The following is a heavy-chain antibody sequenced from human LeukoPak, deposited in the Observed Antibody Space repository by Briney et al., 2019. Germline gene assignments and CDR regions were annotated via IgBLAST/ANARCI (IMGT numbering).Heavy chain of an antibody. Sequence: SVKVSCKASGYTFTYRYLHWVRQAPGQALEWMGWITPFNGNTNYAQKFQDRVTITRDRSMSTAYMELSSLRSEDTAMYYCARSTTVTSPFDPWGQGTLVTVSS. CDR1: GYTFTYRY. J-gene: IGHJ5*02. V-gene: IGHV1-45*02. CDR2: ITPFNGNT. CDR3: ARSTTVTSPFDP. D-gene: IGHD4-17*01.